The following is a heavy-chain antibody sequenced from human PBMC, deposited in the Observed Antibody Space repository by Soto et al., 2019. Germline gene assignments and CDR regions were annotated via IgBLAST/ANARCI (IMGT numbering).Heavy chain of an antibody. CDR2: LSAHNGNT. CDR1: GYTFTSYG. Sequence: QVQLVQSGAEVKKPGASVKVSCKASGYTFTSYGISWVRQAPGQGLPWMGWLSAHNGNTNSAQTLQGRETMTTDTSTSTAYMEVRSLRYDETAVDYCARDNGNESDSGGQGTLVTVSS. CDR3: ARDNGNESDS. J-gene: IGHJ4*02. V-gene: IGHV1-18*01. D-gene: IGHD2-8*01.